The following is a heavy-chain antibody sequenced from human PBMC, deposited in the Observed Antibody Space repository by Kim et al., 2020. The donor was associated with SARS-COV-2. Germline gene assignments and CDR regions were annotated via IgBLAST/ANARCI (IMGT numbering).Heavy chain of an antibody. J-gene: IGHJ6*02. Sequence: GGSLRLSCAASGFTFSSYGMHWVRQAPGKGLEWVAVIWYDGSNKYYADSVKGRFTISRDNSKNTLYLQMNSLRAEDTAVYYCARDRVGVVIIPTSDGMDVWGQGTTVTVSS. D-gene: IGHD3-3*01. CDR1: GFTFSSYG. V-gene: IGHV3-33*01. CDR3: ARDRVGVVIIPTSDGMDV. CDR2: IWYDGSNK.